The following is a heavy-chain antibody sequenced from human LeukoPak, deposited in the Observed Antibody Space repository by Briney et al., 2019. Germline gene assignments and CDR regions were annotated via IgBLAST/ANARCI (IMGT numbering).Heavy chain of an antibody. CDR3: AKFPSGGNSNVDY. V-gene: IGHV3-23*01. D-gene: IGHD4-23*01. Sequence: PGGSLRLSCAASGFTFSTYAMSWVRQAPGKGLEWVSAISGSGSSTYYADSVKGRFTISRDNSKNTLYLQMNSLRAEDTAVYYCAKFPSGGNSNVDYWGQGTLVTVSS. CDR2: ISGSGSST. CDR1: GFTFSTYA. J-gene: IGHJ4*02.